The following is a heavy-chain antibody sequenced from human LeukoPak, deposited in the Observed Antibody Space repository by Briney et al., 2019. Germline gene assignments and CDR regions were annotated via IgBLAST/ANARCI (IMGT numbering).Heavy chain of an antibody. CDR3: ARVPCSSASCYNDFFDY. D-gene: IGHD2-2*02. CDR1: GFTFGDYA. CDR2: ISHDGDNK. Sequence: PGGSLRLSCKPSGFTFGDYAMHWVRQAPGKGLEWVAVISHDGDNKYFADSVKGRFTISRDNSKNTHYLQMNSLRVEDTAVYYCARVPCSSASCYNDFFDYWGQGTLVTVSS. J-gene: IGHJ4*02. V-gene: IGHV3-30*04.